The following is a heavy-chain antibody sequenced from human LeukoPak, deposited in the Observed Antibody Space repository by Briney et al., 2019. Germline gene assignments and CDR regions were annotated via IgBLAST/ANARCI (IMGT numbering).Heavy chain of an antibody. CDR3: ARGQALVRGFDY. CDR2: IIPIFGTA. D-gene: IGHD6-6*01. J-gene: IGHJ4*02. V-gene: IGHV1-69*05. Sequence: GASVKVSCKASGGTFSSYAISWVRQAPGQGLEWMGGIIPIFGTANYAQKFQGRATITTDESTSTAYMELSSLRSEDTAVYYCARGQALVRGFDYWGQGTLVTVSS. CDR1: GGTFSSYA.